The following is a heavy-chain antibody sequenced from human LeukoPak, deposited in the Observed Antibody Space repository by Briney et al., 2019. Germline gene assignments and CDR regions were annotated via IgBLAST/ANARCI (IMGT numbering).Heavy chain of an antibody. CDR2: SYYSGST. Sequence: PSETLSLTCTVAGGSISSSSYYWGWIRQPPGKGLEWIGSSYYSGSTYYNASLKSRVTISVGSSKRQFSLKLSSVTAADTSEYYCTRHYSGSYVDDWGQGTLVTVSS. CDR3: TRHYSGSYVDD. D-gene: IGHD1-26*01. CDR1: GGSISSSSYY. J-gene: IGHJ4*02. V-gene: IGHV4-39*01.